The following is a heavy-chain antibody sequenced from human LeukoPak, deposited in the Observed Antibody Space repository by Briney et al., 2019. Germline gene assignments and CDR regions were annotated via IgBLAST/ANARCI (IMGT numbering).Heavy chain of an antibody. D-gene: IGHD2-8*01. CDR1: GGSISRSTYY. J-gene: IGHJ5*01. CDR2: INYSGAT. Sequence: SETLSLTCSVSGGSISRSTYYWGWIRQPPGKGLEWIATINYSGATHYIPSLNSRVTISADTSNNQFSLKLRSVTAADTAVYYCVSPKTNGWFDSWGQGSLVTVSS. V-gene: IGHV4-39*07. CDR3: VSPKTNGWFDS.